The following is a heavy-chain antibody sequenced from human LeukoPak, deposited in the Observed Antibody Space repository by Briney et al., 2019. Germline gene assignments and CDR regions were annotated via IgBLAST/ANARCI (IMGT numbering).Heavy chain of an antibody. J-gene: IGHJ3*02. CDR2: IYYSGTT. CDR3: AISRQGYDILTGRDAFDI. V-gene: IGHV4-39*01. Sequence: SETLSLTCTVSGGSISSSSYYWGWIRHPPGKGLEWIGSIYYSGTTYYNPSLKSRVTISVDTSKSQFSLKLSSVTAADTAVYYCAISRQGYDILTGRDAFDIWGQGTMVTVSS. D-gene: IGHD3-9*01. CDR1: GGSISSSSYY.